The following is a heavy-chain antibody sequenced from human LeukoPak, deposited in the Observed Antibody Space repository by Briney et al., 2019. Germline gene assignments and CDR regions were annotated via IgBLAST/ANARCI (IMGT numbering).Heavy chain of an antibody. D-gene: IGHD2-2*01. V-gene: IGHV4-59*01. CDR1: GGSISCYY. J-gene: IGHJ5*02. Sequence: PSETLSLTCTVSGGSISCYYWSWIRQPPGKGLEWIGYIYYSGCTNYNPSLKSRVTISVDTSKNQFSLKLSSVTAADTAVYYCARALTSYQLLIPNWFDPWGQGTLVTVSS. CDR3: ARALTSYQLLIPNWFDP. CDR2: IYYSGCT.